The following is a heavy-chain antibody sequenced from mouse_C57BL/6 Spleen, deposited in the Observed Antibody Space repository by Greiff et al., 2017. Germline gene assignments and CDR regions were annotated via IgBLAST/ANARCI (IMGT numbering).Heavy chain of an antibody. CDR1: GFSLTSYG. Sequence: QVQLQQSGPGLVQPSQSLSITCTVSGFSLTSYGVHWVRQSPGKGLEWLGVIWRGGSTDYNAAFMSRLSITKDNSKSQVFFKMNSLQADDTAIYYWAKNGDGYSYYFDYWGQGTTLTVSS. D-gene: IGHD2-3*01. J-gene: IGHJ2*01. CDR3: AKNGDGYSYYFDY. CDR2: IWRGGST. V-gene: IGHV2-5*01.